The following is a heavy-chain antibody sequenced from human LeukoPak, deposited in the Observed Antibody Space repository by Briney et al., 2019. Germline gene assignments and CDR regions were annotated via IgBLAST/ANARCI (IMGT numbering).Heavy chain of an antibody. CDR2: IKHGGFT. J-gene: IGHJ4*02. D-gene: IGHD3-22*01. Sequence: SETLSLTCAVHGGSFSGFYWTWMRQPPGKELEWIGEIKHGGFTSYHPSLKSRVTMSEDTSNNQFSLKLSSVTAADTAVYFCARATSGYYFDYWDQGTLVTVSS. V-gene: IGHV4-34*01. CDR1: GGSFSGFY. CDR3: ARATSGYYFDY.